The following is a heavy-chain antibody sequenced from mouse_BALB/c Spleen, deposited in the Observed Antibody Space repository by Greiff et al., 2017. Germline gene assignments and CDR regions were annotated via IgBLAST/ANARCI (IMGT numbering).Heavy chain of an antibody. D-gene: IGHD3-3*01. Sequence: EVKLVESGGGLVQPGGSRKLSCAASGFTFSDYGMAWVRQAPGKGPEWVAFISNLAYSIYYADTVTGRFTISRENAKNTLYLEMSGLRSEDTAMYYCARGGLRAMDYWGQGTSVTVSS. J-gene: IGHJ4*01. V-gene: IGHV5-15*02. CDR3: ARGGLRAMDY. CDR1: GFTFSDYG. CDR2: ISNLAYSI.